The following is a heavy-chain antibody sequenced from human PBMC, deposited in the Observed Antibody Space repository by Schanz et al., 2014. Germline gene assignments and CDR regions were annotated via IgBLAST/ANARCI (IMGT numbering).Heavy chain of an antibody. V-gene: IGHV3-33*06. J-gene: IGHJ4*02. CDR2: LWHDGSKK. CDR1: GFTFSSYD. D-gene: IGHD1-20*01. Sequence: QVQLVESGGGVVQPGRSLRLSCAASGFTFSSYDVFWVRQAPGKGLEWVAILWHDGSKKYYADSVKGRFTVSRDNSKNTLYLQLNSLRAEDTAVYYCANNWNLDYWGQGTLVTVSP. CDR3: ANNWNLDY.